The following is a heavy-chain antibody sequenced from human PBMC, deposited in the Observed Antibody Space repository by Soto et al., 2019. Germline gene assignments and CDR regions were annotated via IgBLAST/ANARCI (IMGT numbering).Heavy chain of an antibody. CDR2: ISHSGST. V-gene: IGHV4-30-2*01. J-gene: IGHJ4*02. CDR3: ARGGSSSRRTDY. D-gene: IGHD6-6*01. CDR1: GGSISSGGYS. Sequence: SETLSLTCAVSGGSISSGGYSWSRIRQPPGKGLEWIGYISHSGSTYYNPSLQGRVTMTTDTSTSTAYMELRSLRSDDTAVYYCARGGSSSRRTDYWGQGTLVTVSS.